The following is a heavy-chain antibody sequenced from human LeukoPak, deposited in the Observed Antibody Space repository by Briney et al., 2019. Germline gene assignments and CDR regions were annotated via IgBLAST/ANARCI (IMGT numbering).Heavy chain of an antibody. CDR1: GFTISNSD. CDR2: IYSGDRT. D-gene: IGHD5-18*01. J-gene: IGHJ4*02. Sequence: GGSLRLSCAAPGFTISNSDMRWGRQAPEGGLECVAVIYSGDRTHYPDSVKGRFTISRDNSKKTLDLQINRLRAEDTAVYYCARGGGYSYGLYWGQGTLVSVSS. V-gene: IGHV3-66*02. CDR3: ARGGGYSYGLY.